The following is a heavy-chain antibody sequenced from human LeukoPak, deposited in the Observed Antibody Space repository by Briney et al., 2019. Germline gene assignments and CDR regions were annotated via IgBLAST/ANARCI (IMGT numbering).Heavy chain of an antibody. CDR1: GYTFTSHA. J-gene: IGHJ4*02. CDR2: INTNTGHG. V-gene: IGHV7-4-1*02. Sequence: ASVKVSCKASGYTFTSHAMNWVRQAPGQGLEWMGWINTNTGHGTYVQGFTGRFVFSLDTSVSTAYLQINSLKTEDIAVYYCARDLWDYWGQGTLVTVSS. CDR3: ARDLWDY. D-gene: IGHD2-21*01.